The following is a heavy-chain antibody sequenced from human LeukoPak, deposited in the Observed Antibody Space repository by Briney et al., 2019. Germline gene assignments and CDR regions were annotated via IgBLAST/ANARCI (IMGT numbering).Heavy chain of an antibody. J-gene: IGHJ4*02. CDR2: VFQSGST. CDR1: GYSISTGYY. Sequence: PSETLSLTCTVSGYSISTGYYWGWIRQTPGKGLEWIASVFQSGSTYYNPSLDSRVTMSVDMSKNQFSLKLKSVTAADTAVYYCARDGWGQGTLVTVSS. CDR3: ARDG. V-gene: IGHV4-38-2*02.